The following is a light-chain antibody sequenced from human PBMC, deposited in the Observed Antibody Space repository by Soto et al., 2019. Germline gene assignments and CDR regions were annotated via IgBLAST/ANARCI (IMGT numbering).Light chain of an antibody. CDR3: CSYAGSYTHV. J-gene: IGLJ1*01. Sequence: ALTQPPSASGSPGQSVTISCTGTSSDVGGYNYVSWHQQHPGKAPKLIIYDVIKRPSGVPDRFSGSKSGNTASLTISGLQAEDEADYYCCSYAGSYTHVFGTGTKVTVL. CDR1: SSDVGGYNY. CDR2: DVI. V-gene: IGLV2-11*01.